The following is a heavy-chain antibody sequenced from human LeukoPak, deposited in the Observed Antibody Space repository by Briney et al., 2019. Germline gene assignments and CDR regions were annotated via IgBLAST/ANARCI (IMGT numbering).Heavy chain of an antibody. Sequence: PGGSLRLSCAAFGFIVRSNHINWVRQAPGKGLEWVANMNQDGSEKYYVDSVKGRFIISRDNAKNSLYLQMNSLRAEDTAVYYCAELGITMIGGVWGKGTTVTISS. CDR1: GFIVRSNH. CDR2: MNQDGSEK. J-gene: IGHJ6*04. V-gene: IGHV3-7*01. CDR3: AELGITMIGGV. D-gene: IGHD3-10*02.